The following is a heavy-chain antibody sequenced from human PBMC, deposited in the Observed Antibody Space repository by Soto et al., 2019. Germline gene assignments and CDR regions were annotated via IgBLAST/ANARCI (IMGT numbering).Heavy chain of an antibody. J-gene: IGHJ6*02. CDR1: GFTFISYA. V-gene: IGHV3-23*01. D-gene: IGHD4-4*01. CDR2: ISGSGGST. CDR3: AKGLLSVTTGGVYYYGMDV. Sequence: GGSLRLSCASSGFTFISYAMSWVRQAPGKGLEWVSAISGSGGSTYYADSVKGRFTISRDNSKNTLYLQMNSLRAEDTAVYYCAKGLLSVTTGGVYYYGMDVWGQGTTVTVSS.